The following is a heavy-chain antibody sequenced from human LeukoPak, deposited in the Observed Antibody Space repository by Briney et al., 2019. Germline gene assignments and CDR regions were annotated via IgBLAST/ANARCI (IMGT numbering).Heavy chain of an antibody. Sequence: SETLSLTCTVSGGSISSYYWSWSRQPPGRGLEWIGYIYYSGSTNYNPSLKSRVTISVDTSKNQFSLKLSSVTAADTAVYYCARVGAIPFDYWGQGTLVTVSS. CDR2: IYYSGST. J-gene: IGHJ4*02. CDR1: GGSISSYY. D-gene: IGHD1-26*01. V-gene: IGHV4-59*01. CDR3: ARVGAIPFDY.